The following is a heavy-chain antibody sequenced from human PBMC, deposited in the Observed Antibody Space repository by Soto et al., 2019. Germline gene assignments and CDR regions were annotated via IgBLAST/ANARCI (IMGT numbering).Heavy chain of an antibody. J-gene: IGHJ6*02. D-gene: IGHD1-26*01. CDR1: GFTFSSYD. V-gene: IGHV3-13*01. CDR2: IGTAAHS. Sequence: GGSLRPSCAGSGFTFSSYDMHWVRQATGKGLEGGSAIGTAAHSYYPGPVNGRSTISPVNPKPPLPILMNSLRSGDTAVYYCARDGSYYYGMDVWGQGTTVTVSS. CDR3: ARDGSYYYGMDV.